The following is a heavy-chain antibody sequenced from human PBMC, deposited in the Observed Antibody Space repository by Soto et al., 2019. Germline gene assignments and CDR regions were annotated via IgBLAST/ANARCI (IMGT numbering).Heavy chain of an antibody. CDR2: IYYSGST. D-gene: IGHD1-26*01. CDR1: VVSISSGDYY. Sequence: TLSLTCTVSVVSISSGDYYWSWIRQPPGKGLEWIGCIYYSGSTYYNPSLKSRVTISVDTSKNQFSLKLSSVTAADTAVYYCARDRGLGNYYYGMDVWGQGTTVTVSS. V-gene: IGHV4-30-4*01. CDR3: ARDRGLGNYYYGMDV. J-gene: IGHJ6*02.